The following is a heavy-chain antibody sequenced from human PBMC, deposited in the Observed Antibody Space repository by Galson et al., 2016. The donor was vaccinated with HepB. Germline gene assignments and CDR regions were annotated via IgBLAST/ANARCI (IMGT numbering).Heavy chain of an antibody. CDR3: ARDWPVD. CDR1: GFCFSNYN. V-gene: IGHV3-48*02. J-gene: IGHJ4*02. Sequence: SLRLSCAASGFCFSNYNMDWARQTPEKGLEWISYITRDSSTIYYADSVRGRFTISRDNAKNSLYLEMNSLRDEDTAVYYCARDWPVDWGQGTLVTVSS. CDR2: ITRDSSTI.